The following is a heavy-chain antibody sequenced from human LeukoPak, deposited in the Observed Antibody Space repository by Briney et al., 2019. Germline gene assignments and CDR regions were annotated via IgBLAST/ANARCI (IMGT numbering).Heavy chain of an antibody. CDR3: ARGVLYYYDSSGYYYRAYYYYYMDV. V-gene: IGHV4-34*01. CDR2: INHSGST. D-gene: IGHD3-22*01. CDR1: GGSFSGYY. J-gene: IGHJ6*03. Sequence: SETLSLTCAVHGGSFSGYYWSWIRQPPGKGLEWIGEINHSGSTNYNPSLKSRVTTSVDTSKNQFSLKLSSVTAADTAVYYCARGVLYYYDSSGYYYRAYYYYYMDVWGKGTTVTVSS.